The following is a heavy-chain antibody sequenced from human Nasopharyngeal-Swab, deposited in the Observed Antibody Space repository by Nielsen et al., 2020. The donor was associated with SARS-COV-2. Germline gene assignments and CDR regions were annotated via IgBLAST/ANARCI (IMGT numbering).Heavy chain of an antibody. Sequence: GSLRLSCAASGFTFSRYSMNWVRQPPGKGLEWIGEINHSGSTNYNPSLKSRVTISVDTSKNQFSLKLNSVTAADTAVYYCAQRYSSSWGIDAFDIWGQGTLVTVSS. J-gene: IGHJ3*02. CDR3: AQRYSSSWGIDAFDI. V-gene: IGHV4-34*08. CDR2: INHSGST. CDR1: GFTFSRYS. D-gene: IGHD6-13*01.